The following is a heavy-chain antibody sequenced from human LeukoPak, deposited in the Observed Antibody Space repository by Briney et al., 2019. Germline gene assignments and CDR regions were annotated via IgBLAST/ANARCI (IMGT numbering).Heavy chain of an antibody. Sequence: SETLSLTCSVSGGSISSSSHSWGWIRQSPGKGLEWIGSIYYSGSTFYNPSLKSRVTISVDRSKNQFSLKLSSVTAADTAVYYCARTMVRGVQHFDYWGQGTLVTVSS. J-gene: IGHJ4*02. CDR2: IYYSGST. CDR3: ARTMVRGVQHFDY. CDR1: GGSISSSSHS. V-gene: IGHV4-39*01. D-gene: IGHD3-10*01.